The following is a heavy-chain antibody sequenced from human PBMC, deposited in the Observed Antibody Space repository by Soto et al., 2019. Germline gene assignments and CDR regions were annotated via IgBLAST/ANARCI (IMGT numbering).Heavy chain of an antibody. CDR1: GFTFSNYG. V-gene: IGHV3-30*18. D-gene: IGHD6-19*01. Sequence: PGGSLRLSCEVSGFTFSNYGIHWVRQAPGKGLEWVAVISSDGSNKYYVDSVKGRFTISRDNSKNTLYLQMNSLRAEDTAVYYCAKGVLGIAVAGRGYFQHWGQGTLVTVSS. J-gene: IGHJ1*01. CDR2: ISSDGSNK. CDR3: AKGVLGIAVAGRGYFQH.